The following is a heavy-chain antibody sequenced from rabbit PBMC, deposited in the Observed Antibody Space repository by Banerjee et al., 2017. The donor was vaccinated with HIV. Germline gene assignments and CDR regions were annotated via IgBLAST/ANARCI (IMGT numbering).Heavy chain of an antibody. CDR3: ARDAGSSYCPSYFNL. D-gene: IGHD8-1*01. V-gene: IGHV1S45*01. CDR2: IYGGVSGST. J-gene: IGHJ4*01. CDR1: GFSFSSYYY. Sequence: QEQLEESGGDLVKPEGSLTLTCTASGFSFSSYYYMCWVRQAPGKGLELIACIYGGVSGSTYYASWAKGRFTISKTSSTTVTLQMTSLTAADTATYFCARDAGSSYCPSYFNLWGQGTLVTVS.